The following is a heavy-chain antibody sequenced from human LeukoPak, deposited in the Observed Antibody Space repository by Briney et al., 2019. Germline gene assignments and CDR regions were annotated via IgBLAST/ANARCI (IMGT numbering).Heavy chain of an antibody. CDR3: ARQDDRAYSYFDL. V-gene: IGHV4-31*03. CDR2: IYYSGST. D-gene: IGHD2-21*01. Sequence: SETLSLTCTVSGGSISSGGYYWSWIRQHPGKGLEWIGYIYYSGSTYYNPSLKSRVTISVDTSKNQFSLKLSSVTAADTAVYYCARQDDRAYSYFDLWGRGTLVTVSS. J-gene: IGHJ2*01. CDR1: GGSISSGGYY.